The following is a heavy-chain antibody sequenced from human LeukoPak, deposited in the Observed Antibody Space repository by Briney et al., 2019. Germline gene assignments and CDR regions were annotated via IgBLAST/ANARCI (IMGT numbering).Heavy chain of an antibody. J-gene: IGHJ6*04. Sequence: GGSLRLSCAGSGFTFSNYWMHWVRQAPGKGLVWVSRINSDGSSTSYADSAKGRFTISRDNAKNTLYLQMNSLRAEDTAVYYCAREGSFLGYGVDVWGKGTTVTVSS. CDR3: AREGSFLGYGVDV. V-gene: IGHV3-74*01. CDR1: GFTFSNYW. D-gene: IGHD1-26*01. CDR2: INSDGSST.